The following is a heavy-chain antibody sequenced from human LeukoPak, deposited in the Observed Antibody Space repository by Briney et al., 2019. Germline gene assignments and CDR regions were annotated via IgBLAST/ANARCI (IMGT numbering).Heavy chain of an antibody. CDR1: GGTFSAYW. CDR2: INEDGSVK. J-gene: IGHJ4*02. V-gene: IGHV3-7*01. Sequence: GGSLRLSCAVSGGTFSAYWMAWVRQSPGKGLEWVAEINEDGSVKYYVDSMKGRFTISRDNAKNPLYLQMNSLGAEDTAVYYCAKVPRDSDCYWGQGTLVTVSS. CDR3: AKVPRDSDCY. D-gene: IGHD2-21*02.